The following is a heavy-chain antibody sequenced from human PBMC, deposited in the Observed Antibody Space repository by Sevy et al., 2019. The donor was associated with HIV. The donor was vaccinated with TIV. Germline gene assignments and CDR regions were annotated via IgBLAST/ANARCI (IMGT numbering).Heavy chain of an antibody. J-gene: IGHJ4*02. CDR1: GFTFNNYA. V-gene: IGHV3-23*01. CDR3: AKEDYGGNLPNYFAS. Sequence: GGSLRLSCTASGFTFNNYAMTWVRQAPGKGLEWVSSIRGRNNVTIYAESVRGRFTLSRDISKNTLYLQMDSVRPEDTAVYYCAKEDYGGNLPNYFASWGQGTRVTISS. D-gene: IGHD4-17*01. CDR2: IRGRNNVT.